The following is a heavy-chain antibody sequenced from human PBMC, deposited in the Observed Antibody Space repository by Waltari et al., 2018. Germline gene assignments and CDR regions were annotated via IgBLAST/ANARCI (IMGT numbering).Heavy chain of an antibody. Sequence: EVQLVESGGGLVQPGGSLRLSCEASGFTLSSSYMHWVRQVPGKGLVWGSRFNTDGSSANYADSVKGRFTNSRDKGKNTLYLQMNSLRAEDTAVYYCARDGGGNGYIHYWGQGTLVTVSS. CDR1: GFTLSSSY. D-gene: IGHD3-16*01. CDR3: ARDGGGNGYIHY. CDR2: FNTDGSSA. V-gene: IGHV3-74*01. J-gene: IGHJ4*02.